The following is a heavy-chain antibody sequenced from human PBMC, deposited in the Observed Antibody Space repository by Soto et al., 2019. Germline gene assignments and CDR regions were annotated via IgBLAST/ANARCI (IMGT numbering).Heavy chain of an antibody. D-gene: IGHD3-10*01. CDR3: ARDQYTAPYYGSGSYYNTYYYYYGMDV. CDR1: GGSISSGGYY. V-gene: IGHV4-31*03. Sequence: QVQLQESGPGLVKPSQTLSLTCTVSGGSISSGGYYWSWIRQHPGKGLEWIGYIYYSGSTYYNPSLNPRVTTSVDTFKNQFSLKLSSVTASDTAVYYCARDQYTAPYYGSGSYYNTYYYYYGMDVWGQGTTVTVSS. J-gene: IGHJ6*02. CDR2: IYYSGST.